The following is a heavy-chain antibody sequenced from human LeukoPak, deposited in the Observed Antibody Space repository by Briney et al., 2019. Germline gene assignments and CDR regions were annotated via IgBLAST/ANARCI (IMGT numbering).Heavy chain of an antibody. J-gene: IGHJ4*02. V-gene: IGHV3-64D*06. CDR1: GFTFTSYA. CDR3: VKGQMDY. Sequence: GGSLRLSCSASGFTFTSYAMHWVRQAPGKGLEYVSAIGISGVSTYYADSVKGRFTISRDNSKNTLCLQMSTLRAEDTAVYYCVKGQMDYWGQGTLVTVSS. D-gene: IGHD5-24*01. CDR2: IGISGVST.